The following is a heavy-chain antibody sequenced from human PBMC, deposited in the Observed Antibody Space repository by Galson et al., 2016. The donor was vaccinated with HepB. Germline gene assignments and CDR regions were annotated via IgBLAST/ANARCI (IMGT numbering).Heavy chain of an antibody. CDR1: EFMFGSYE. V-gene: IGHV3-48*03. Sequence: SLRLSCAASEFMFGSYEMKWVRQAPGKGLEWISYINSDGTMRTYADSVKGRFTISRDNTKDSLYLQMDSLTVEDTGIYYCATLKAGGDDPDWGQGTLVTVTS. CDR3: ATLKAGGDDPD. D-gene: IGHD5-12*01. J-gene: IGHJ4*02. CDR2: INSDGTMR.